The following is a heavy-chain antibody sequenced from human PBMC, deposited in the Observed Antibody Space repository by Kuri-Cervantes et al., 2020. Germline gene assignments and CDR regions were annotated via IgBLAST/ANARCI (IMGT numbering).Heavy chain of an antibody. Sequence: SETLSLTCTVSGGSISSYYWSWIRQPAGTGLEWIGRIYTSGSTYYNPSLKSRVTISVDTSKNQFSLKLSSVTAADTAVYYCARQLHPSGVMDVWGRGTTVTVSS. CDR3: ARQLHPSGVMDV. CDR1: GGSISSYY. CDR2: IYTSGST. V-gene: IGHV4-4*07. D-gene: IGHD7-27*01. J-gene: IGHJ6*02.